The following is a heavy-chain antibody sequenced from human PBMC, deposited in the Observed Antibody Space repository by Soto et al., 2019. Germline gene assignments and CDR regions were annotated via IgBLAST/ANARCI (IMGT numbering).Heavy chain of an antibody. CDR1: GGSISSSSYY. CDR2: ISGSGGST. Sequence: PSETLSLTCTVSGGSISSSSYYWGWVRQAPGKGLEWVSAISGSGGSTYYADSVKGRFTISRDNSKNTLYLQMNSLRAEDTAVYYCAKDPYYDFWSGPYGMDVWGQGTTVTVSS. D-gene: IGHD3-3*01. CDR3: AKDPYYDFWSGPYGMDV. J-gene: IGHJ6*02. V-gene: IGHV3-23*01.